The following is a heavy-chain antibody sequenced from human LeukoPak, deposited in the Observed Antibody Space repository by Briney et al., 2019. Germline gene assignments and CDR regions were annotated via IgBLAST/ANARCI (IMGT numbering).Heavy chain of an antibody. CDR1: GYTFTGYY. V-gene: IGHV1-2*02. Sequence: ASVKVSCKASGYTFTGYYMHWVRQAPGQGLEWMGWINPNSGGTNYAQKFRGRVTMTRDTSISTAYMELSRLRSDDTAVYYCARMMPGAPYNWFDPWGQGTLVTVSS. J-gene: IGHJ5*02. D-gene: IGHD2-2*01. CDR3: ARMMPGAPYNWFDP. CDR2: INPNSGGT.